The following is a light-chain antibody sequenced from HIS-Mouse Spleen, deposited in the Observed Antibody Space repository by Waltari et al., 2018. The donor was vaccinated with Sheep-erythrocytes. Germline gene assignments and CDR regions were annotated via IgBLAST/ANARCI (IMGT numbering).Light chain of an antibody. J-gene: IGLJ1*01. CDR1: SSDVGGYNY. CDR2: DVS. CDR3: CSYAGSYNHV. V-gene: IGLV2-11*01. Sequence: QSALTQPRSVSGSPGQSVTISCTGTSSDVGGYNYVSWYQQHPGKAPKLMLYDVSKRPSGVPDRFSGSKSGNTASLTISGLQAEDEADYYCCSYAGSYNHVFATGTKFTVL.